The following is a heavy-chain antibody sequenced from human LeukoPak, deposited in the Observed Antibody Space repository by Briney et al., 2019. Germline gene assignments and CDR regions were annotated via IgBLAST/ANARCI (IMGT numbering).Heavy chain of an antibody. CDR3: ARASDSSSWPPYGMDV. D-gene: IGHD6-13*01. V-gene: IGHV4-34*01. CDR1: GGSFSGYY. J-gene: IGHJ6*02. Sequence: SETLSLTCAVYGGSFSGYYWSWIRQPPGKGLEWIGEINHSGSTNYNPSLKSRVTISVDKSKNQFSLKLSSVTAADTAVYYCARASDSSSWPPYGMDVWGQGTTVTVSS. CDR2: INHSGST.